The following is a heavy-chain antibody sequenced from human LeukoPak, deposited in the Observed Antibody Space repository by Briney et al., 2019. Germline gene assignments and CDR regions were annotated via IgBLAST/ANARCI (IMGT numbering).Heavy chain of an antibody. CDR2: ISGSGGST. V-gene: IGHV3-23*01. CDR3: AKDILTGYSSYYFDY. D-gene: IGHD3-9*01. CDR1: AFTFSSYA. Sequence: GRSLRLSCAASAFTFSSYAMHWVRQAPGKGLEWVSAISGSGGSTYYADSVKGRFTISRDNSKNTLYLQMNSLRAEDTAVYYCAKDILTGYSSYYFDYWGQGTLVTVSS. J-gene: IGHJ4*02.